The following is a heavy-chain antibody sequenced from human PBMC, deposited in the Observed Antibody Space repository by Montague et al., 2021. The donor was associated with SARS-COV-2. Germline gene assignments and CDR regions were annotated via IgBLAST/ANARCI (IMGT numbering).Heavy chain of an antibody. J-gene: IGHJ6*02. CDR2: INHSGST. V-gene: IGHV4-34*01. Sequence: SETLSLTCAVYGGSFSGYYWSWIRQPPGKGLEWIGEINHSGSTNYNPSLKSRVTISVDTSKNQFSLELSSVTAADTAVYYCARALPVTTFFYSYYGMDVWGQGTTVTFSS. D-gene: IGHD4-17*01. CDR3: ARALPVTTFFYSYYGMDV. CDR1: GGSFSGYY.